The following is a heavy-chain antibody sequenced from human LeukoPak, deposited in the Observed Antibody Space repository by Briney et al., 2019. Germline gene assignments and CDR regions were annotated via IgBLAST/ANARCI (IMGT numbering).Heavy chain of an antibody. V-gene: IGHV5-51*01. Sequence: GESLKISCKGSGYSFTTYWIGWVRQMPGKGLERMGIIYPSDSDTKYSPSFQGQVTISADKSISTAYLQWSSLKASDTAMYYCARGGNSNLNWFDPWGQGTLATVSS. CDR1: GYSFTTYW. CDR3: ARGGNSNLNWFDP. CDR2: IYPSDSDT. D-gene: IGHD4-23*01. J-gene: IGHJ5*02.